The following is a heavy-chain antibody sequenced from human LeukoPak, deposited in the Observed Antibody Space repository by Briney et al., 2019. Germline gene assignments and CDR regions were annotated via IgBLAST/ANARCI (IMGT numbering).Heavy chain of an antibody. CDR1: AGSISSYY. J-gene: IGHJ4*02. V-gene: IGHV4-59*08. CDR2: IYYSGST. Sequence: SATLSLTCTVSAGSISSYYWSWVRQPPGRGLEWIGHIYYSGSTNYNPSLKSRVTISVDTSKNQFSLKLRSVTAADTAVYYCARRGSGSYSPFDYWGQGTLVTVSS. D-gene: IGHD3-10*01. CDR3: ARRGSGSYSPFDY.